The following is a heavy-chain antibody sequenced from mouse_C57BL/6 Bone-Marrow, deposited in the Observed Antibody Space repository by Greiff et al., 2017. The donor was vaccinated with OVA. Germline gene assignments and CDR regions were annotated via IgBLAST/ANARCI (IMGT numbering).Heavy chain of an antibody. J-gene: IGHJ2*01. CDR2: INPNNGGT. V-gene: IGHV1-26*01. CDR3: ARWAYYGSSWNY. D-gene: IGHD1-1*01. Sequence: EVQLQQSGPELVKPGASVKISCKASGYTFTDYYMNWVKQSPGKSLEWIGDINPNNGGTCYNQKFKGKATLTVDKSSSTAYMELRSLTSEDSAVYYCARWAYYGSSWNYWGQGTTLTVSS. CDR1: GYTFTDYY.